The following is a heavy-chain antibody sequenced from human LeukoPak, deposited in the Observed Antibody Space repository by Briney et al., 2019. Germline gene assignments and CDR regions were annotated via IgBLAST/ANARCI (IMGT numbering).Heavy chain of an antibody. D-gene: IGHD1-26*01. J-gene: IGHJ3*02. CDR2: IYYTGIT. CDR1: GVSVAYYY. Sequence: SETLSLTCTVSGVSVAYYYGHWIRQTPGKGLEWIGYIYYTGITNYNPSLKSRVTVSVDTSKNQFSLKLSSVTAADTAIYYCATFYSGSYSPAFDIWGQGTTVTVSS. V-gene: IGHV4-59*02. CDR3: ATFYSGSYSPAFDI.